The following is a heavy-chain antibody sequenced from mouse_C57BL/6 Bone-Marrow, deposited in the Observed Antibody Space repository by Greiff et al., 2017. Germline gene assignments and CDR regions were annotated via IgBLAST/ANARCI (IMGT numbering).Heavy chain of an antibody. J-gene: IGHJ3*01. D-gene: IGHD3-2*02. CDR2: IDPSDSET. Sequence: QVQLQQPGAELVRPGSSVKLSCKASGYTFTSYWMHWVKQRPIQGLEWIGNIDPSDSETHYNQKFKDKATLTVDKSSSTAYMQLSSLTSEDSAVYYGARRGSSGPFAYWGQGTLVTVSA. CDR1: GYTFTSYW. V-gene: IGHV1-52*01. CDR3: ARRGSSGPFAY.